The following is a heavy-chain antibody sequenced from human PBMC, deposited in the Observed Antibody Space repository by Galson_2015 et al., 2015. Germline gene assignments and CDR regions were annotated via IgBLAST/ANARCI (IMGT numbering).Heavy chain of an antibody. D-gene: IGHD3-3*01. Sequence: SLRLSCAASGFTFSSYGMHWVRQAPGKGLEWVAIIWYDGSNKYYADSVKGRFTISRDNSKNTLYLQMNSLRAEDTALYYCARPSHYDFWSGYSNWGQGTRVTGSS. CDR3: ARPSHYDFWSGYSN. J-gene: IGHJ4*02. V-gene: IGHV3-33*01. CDR1: GFTFSSYG. CDR2: IWYDGSNK.